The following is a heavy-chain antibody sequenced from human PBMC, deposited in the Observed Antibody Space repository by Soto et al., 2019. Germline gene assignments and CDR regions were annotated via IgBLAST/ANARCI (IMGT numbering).Heavy chain of an antibody. CDR2: INSDGSST. Sequence: GWSLRLSCAASGFTFSSYWMHWVRQAPGKGLVWVSLINSDGSSTSYADSVKGRFTISRDNAKNTLYLQMNSLRAEDTAVDYCAREASDDFWSGYYRWGQGTLLTVSS. D-gene: IGHD3-3*01. J-gene: IGHJ5*02. CDR1: GFTFSSYW. V-gene: IGHV3-74*01. CDR3: AREASDDFWSGYYR.